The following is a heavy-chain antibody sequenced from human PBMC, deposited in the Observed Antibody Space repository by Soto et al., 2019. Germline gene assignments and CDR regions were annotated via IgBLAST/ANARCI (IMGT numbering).Heavy chain of an antibody. CDR2: INHSGST. Sequence: QVQLQQWGAGLLKPSETLSLTCAVYVGSFSGYYWSWIRQPPGKGLEWIGEINHSGSTNYNPSLKSRVTISVDTSKNQVSLKLSSVTAADTAVYYCARGRKDYSSSWYVDWGQGTLVTVSS. CDR1: VGSFSGYY. D-gene: IGHD6-13*01. CDR3: ARGRKDYSSSWYVD. J-gene: IGHJ4*02. V-gene: IGHV4-34*01.